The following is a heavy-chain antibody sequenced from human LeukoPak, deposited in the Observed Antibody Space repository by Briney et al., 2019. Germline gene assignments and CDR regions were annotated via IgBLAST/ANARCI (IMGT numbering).Heavy chain of an antibody. CDR3: ARGGYSSSGGDY. J-gene: IGHJ4*02. D-gene: IGHD6-13*01. CDR2: ISSSSSYI. CDR1: GFTFSSYS. Sequence: GGFLRLSCAASGFTFSSYSMNWVRQAPGKGLEWVSSISSSSSYIYYADSVKGRFTISRDNAKNSLYLQMNSLRAEDTAVYYCARGGYSSSGGDYWGQGTLVTVSS. V-gene: IGHV3-21*01.